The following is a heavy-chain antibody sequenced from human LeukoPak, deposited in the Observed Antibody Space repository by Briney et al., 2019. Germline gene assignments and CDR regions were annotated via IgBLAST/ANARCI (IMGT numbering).Heavy chain of an antibody. J-gene: IGHJ5*02. V-gene: IGHV3-23*01. CDR1: GFTFSSYA. CDR3: AKDWGSSGWYNWFDP. Sequence: GGSLRLSCAASGFTFSSYAMSWVRQAPGKGLEWVSAISGSGGSTYYADSVKGRFTISRDNSNNTLYLQMNSLRVEDTAVYYCAKDWGSSGWYNWFDPWGQGTLVTVSS. D-gene: IGHD6-19*01. CDR2: ISGSGGST.